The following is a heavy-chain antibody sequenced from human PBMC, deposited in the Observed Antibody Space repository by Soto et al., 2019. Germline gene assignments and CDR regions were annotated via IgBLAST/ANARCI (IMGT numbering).Heavy chain of an antibody. CDR2: ISAHNGNT. CDR1: GYAFTTYG. J-gene: IGHJ4*02. CDR3: ARGRYGDY. D-gene: IGHD1-1*01. Sequence: QVHLVQSGAEVKKPGASVKVSCQASGYAFTTYGITWVRQAPGQGLEWMGWISAHNGNTNYAQKLQGRVTVTRDTATSTAYMELRSLRSEDTAVDYCARGRYGDYWGQGALVTVSS. V-gene: IGHV1-18*01.